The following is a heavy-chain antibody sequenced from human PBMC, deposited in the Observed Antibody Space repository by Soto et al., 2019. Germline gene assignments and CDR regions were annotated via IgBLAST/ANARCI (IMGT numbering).Heavy chain of an antibody. D-gene: IGHD6-19*01. Sequence: EVQLLESAGGLVQPRGSLRLSCAASGFTFSTYGMSWVRQAPGKGLVWVSVISGGGGDTYYAGSVKGRFTISRDNSKNTLYLEMNSLRAEDTAVYYCAKTQQWGLPLSGGMDVWGQGTTVTVSS. J-gene: IGHJ6*02. CDR3: AKTQQWGLPLSGGMDV. CDR1: GFTFSTYG. V-gene: IGHV3-23*01. CDR2: ISGGGGDT.